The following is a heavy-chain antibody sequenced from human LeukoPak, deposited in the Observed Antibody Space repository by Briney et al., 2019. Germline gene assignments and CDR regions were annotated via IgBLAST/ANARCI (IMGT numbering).Heavy chain of an antibody. Sequence: SETLSLTCAVSGYSISSGYYWGWTRQPPGKGLEWIGSIYHSGSTYYNPSLKSRVTISVDTSKNQFSLKLSSVTAADTAVYYCANYVEMATIYYWGQGTLVTVSS. CDR2: IYHSGST. J-gene: IGHJ4*02. V-gene: IGHV4-38-2*01. D-gene: IGHD5-24*01. CDR3: ANYVEMATIYY. CDR1: GYSISSGYY.